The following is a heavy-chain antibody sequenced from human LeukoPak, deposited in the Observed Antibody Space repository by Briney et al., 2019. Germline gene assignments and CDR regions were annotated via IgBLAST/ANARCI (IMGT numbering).Heavy chain of an antibody. CDR3: ARGSAIFGVVINWFDP. J-gene: IGHJ5*02. Sequence: ASVTVSCKASGYTFTSYYMHWVRQAPGQGLEWMGIINPSGGSTSYAQKFQGRVTMTRDMSTSTVYMELSSLRSEDTAVYYCARGSAIFGVVINWFDPWGQGTLVTVSS. D-gene: IGHD3-3*01. V-gene: IGHV1-46*01. CDR1: GYTFTSYY. CDR2: INPSGGST.